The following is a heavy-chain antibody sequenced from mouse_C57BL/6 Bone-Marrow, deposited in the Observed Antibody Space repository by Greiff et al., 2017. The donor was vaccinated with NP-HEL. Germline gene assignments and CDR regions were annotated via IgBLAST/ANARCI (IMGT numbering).Heavy chain of an antibody. J-gene: IGHJ3*01. CDR3: AREGPYGNSWCAY. V-gene: IGHV1-42*01. CDR2: INPSTGGT. CDR1: GYSFTGYY. D-gene: IGHD2-1*01. Sequence: EVQLQESGPELVKPGASVKISCKASGYSFTGYYMNWVKQSPEKSLEWIGEINPSTGGTTYNQKFKAKATLTVDKSSSTAYMQHKSLTSEDSAVYYCAREGPYGNSWCAYWGQGTLVTVSA.